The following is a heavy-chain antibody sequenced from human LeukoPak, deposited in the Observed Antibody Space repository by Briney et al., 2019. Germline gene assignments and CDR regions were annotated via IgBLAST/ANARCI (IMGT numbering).Heavy chain of an antibody. J-gene: IGHJ6*02. D-gene: IGHD6-6*01. V-gene: IGHV4-61*02. CDR1: GGSINSGSYF. CDR2: IYTSGIT. Sequence: PSQTLSLTCTVSGGSINSGSYFWSWIRQPAGKGLEWIGRIYTSGITNYNSSLMSRATISIDTSKNQFSLKLSSVTAADTAVYYCARGTYFEYSSSSQYYYYYGMDVWGQGTTVTVSS. CDR3: ARGTYFEYSSSSQYYYYYGMDV.